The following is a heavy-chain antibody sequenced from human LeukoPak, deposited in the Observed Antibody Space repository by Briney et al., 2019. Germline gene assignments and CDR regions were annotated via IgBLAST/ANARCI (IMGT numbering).Heavy chain of an antibody. Sequence: GGSLRLSCAASGFTFSSYGMNWVRQAPGKGLEWVSSISSSSSYIYYADSVKGRFTISRDNAKNSLYLQMNSLRAEDTAVYYCARGVDYDFWSGYYTSFDYWGQGTLVTVSS. J-gene: IGHJ4*02. V-gene: IGHV3-21*01. D-gene: IGHD3-3*01. CDR1: GFTFSSYG. CDR3: ARGVDYDFWSGYYTSFDY. CDR2: ISSSSSYI.